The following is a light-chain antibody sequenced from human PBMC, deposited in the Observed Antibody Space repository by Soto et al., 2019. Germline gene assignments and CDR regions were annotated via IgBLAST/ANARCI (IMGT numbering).Light chain of an antibody. CDR2: YDD. V-gene: IGLV1-36*01. Sequence: QSVLTQPPSVSEAPRQRVTISCSGSGSNIENNAVHWYQQLPGKAPKLLIYYDDLLPSGVSDRFSGSKSGTSASLTISGLQSEDEADYYCAAWDDSLNGYVFGTGTKATVL. CDR1: GSNIENNA. J-gene: IGLJ1*01. CDR3: AAWDDSLNGYV.